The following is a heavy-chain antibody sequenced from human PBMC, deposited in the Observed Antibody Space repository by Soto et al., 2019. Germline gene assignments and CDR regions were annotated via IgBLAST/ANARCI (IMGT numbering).Heavy chain of an antibody. J-gene: IGHJ4*02. D-gene: IGHD3-10*01. CDR1: GGSISSSSYY. CDR3: ARQWRGTGLWFGESYFDY. V-gene: IGHV4-39*01. CDR2: IYYSGST. Sequence: SETLSLTCTVSGGSISSSSYYWGWIRQPPGKGLEWIGSIYYSGSTYYNPSLKSRVTISVDTSKNQFSLKLSSVTAADTAVYYCARQWRGTGLWFGESYFDYWGQGTLVTVSS.